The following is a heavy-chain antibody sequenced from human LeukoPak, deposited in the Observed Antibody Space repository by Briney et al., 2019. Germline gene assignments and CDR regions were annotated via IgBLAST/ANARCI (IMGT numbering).Heavy chain of an antibody. Sequence: ASAKVSCKASGYTFTSYAMNWVRQAPGQGLEWMGRINTDTGNPTYAQGFTGRFVFSLDTSVSTAYLQISSLKAEDTAVYYCASGRDADAFDIWGQGTMVTVSS. V-gene: IGHV7-4-1*02. CDR3: ASGRDADAFDI. CDR1: GYTFTSYA. J-gene: IGHJ3*02. CDR2: INTDTGNP.